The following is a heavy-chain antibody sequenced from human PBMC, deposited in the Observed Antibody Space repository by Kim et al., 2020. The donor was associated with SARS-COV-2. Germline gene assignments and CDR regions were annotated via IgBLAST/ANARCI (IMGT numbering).Heavy chain of an antibody. CDR3: ARVGCSGGSCYGEYYFDY. CDR1: GGSFSGYY. CDR2: INHSGST. D-gene: IGHD2-15*01. Sequence: SQTLSLTCAVYGGSFSGYYWSWIRQPPGKGLEWIGEINHSGSTNYNPSLKSRVTISVDTSKNQFSLKLSSVTAADTAVYYCARVGCSGGSCYGEYYFDYWGQGTLVTVSS. J-gene: IGHJ4*02. V-gene: IGHV4-34*01.